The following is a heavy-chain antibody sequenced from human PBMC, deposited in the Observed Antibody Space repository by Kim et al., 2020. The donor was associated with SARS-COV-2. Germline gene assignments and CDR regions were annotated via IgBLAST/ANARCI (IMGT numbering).Heavy chain of an antibody. CDR3: ARAKSGYDQYYFDC. CDR2: IYSSGST. CDR1: GFTVSSNY. Sequence: GGSLRLSCAASGFTVSSNYMSWVRQAPGKGLEWVSVIYSSGSTYYADSVKGRFTISRDNSKNKLYLQMNSLRAEDTAVYYCARAKSGYDQYYFDCWGQGTLVTVSS. D-gene: IGHD5-12*01. J-gene: IGHJ4*02. V-gene: IGHV3-66*01.